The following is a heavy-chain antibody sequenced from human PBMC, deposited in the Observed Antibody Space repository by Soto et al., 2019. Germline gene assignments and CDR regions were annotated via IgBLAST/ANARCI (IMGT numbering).Heavy chain of an antibody. D-gene: IGHD2-15*01. CDR3: ARGCSGGTCFLLSF. V-gene: IGHV1-2*02. J-gene: IGHJ4*02. CDR2: INPDSGGT. Sequence: QVQLVQSGAEVKKPGASVKVSCKASGYAFRGYQIHWLRQAPGQGLEWVGWINPDSGGTNYAQKFQGRVTMTRDTAISTIYMELSSLTSDDTAVYYCARGCSGGTCFLLSFWGQGTLVTVSS. CDR1: GYAFRGYQ.